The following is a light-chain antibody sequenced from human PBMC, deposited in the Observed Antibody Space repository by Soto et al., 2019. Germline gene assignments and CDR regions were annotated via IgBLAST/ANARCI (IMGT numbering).Light chain of an antibody. Sequence: EIVLTQSPATLSVSPGETATLSCRTSQIVGTNLAWYRQKPGQAPRLLIYGAFIRAPGFPVRFGGTGSGSEFTLTISGLQSEDGALYFCQQYDKWPYTFGQGTNLEIK. CDR2: GAF. J-gene: IGKJ2*01. CDR1: QIVGTN. V-gene: IGKV3-15*01. CDR3: QQYDKWPYT.